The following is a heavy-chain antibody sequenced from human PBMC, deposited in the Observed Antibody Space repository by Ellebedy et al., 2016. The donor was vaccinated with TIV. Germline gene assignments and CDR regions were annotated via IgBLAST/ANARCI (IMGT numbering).Heavy chain of an antibody. CDR1: GGSISSGGYY. V-gene: IGHV4-31*03. Sequence: SETLSLXCTVSGGSISSGGYYWSWIRQHPGKGLEWIGYIYYSGSTYYNPSLKSRVTISVDTSKNQFSLKLSSVTAADTAVYYCARGGSGYDYPPTNNWFDPWGQGTLVTVSS. J-gene: IGHJ5*02. D-gene: IGHD5-12*01. CDR3: ARGGSGYDYPPTNNWFDP. CDR2: IYYSGST.